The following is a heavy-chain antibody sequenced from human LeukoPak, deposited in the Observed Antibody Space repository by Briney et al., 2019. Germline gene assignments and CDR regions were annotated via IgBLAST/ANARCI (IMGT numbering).Heavy chain of an antibody. J-gene: IGHJ4*02. D-gene: IGHD3-3*01. V-gene: IGHV4-59*01. CDR3: ARGGLRFLEWFFDY. CDR1: GGSISSYY. Sequence: SETLSLTCTVSGGSISSYYWSWIRQPPGKGLEWIGYIYYSGSTNYNPSLKSRVTISVDTSKNQFSLKLSSVTAADTAVYYCARGGLRFLEWFFDYWGQGTLVTVSS. CDR2: IYYSGST.